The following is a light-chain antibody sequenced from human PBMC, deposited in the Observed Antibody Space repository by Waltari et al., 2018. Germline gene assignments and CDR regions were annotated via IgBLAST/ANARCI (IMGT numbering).Light chain of an antibody. J-gene: IGLJ2*01. CDR2: DNN. V-gene: IGLV1-40*01. CDR3: QSYDRSLSGSV. CDR1: SSNTGAGYD. Sequence: QSVLTQPPSVSGAPGQRVTISCTGSSSNTGAGYDVHWYQQLPGTAPKLLIYDNNNRPSGVPDRFSGSKSGTSASLAITGLQAEDEADYYCQSYDRSLSGSVFGGGTKLTVL.